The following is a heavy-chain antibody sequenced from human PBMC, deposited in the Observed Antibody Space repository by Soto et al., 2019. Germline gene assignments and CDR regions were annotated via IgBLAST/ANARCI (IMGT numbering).Heavy chain of an antibody. J-gene: IGHJ5*02. V-gene: IGHV1-69*13. Sequence: ASVKVSCKASGGTFSSYAISWVRQAPGQGLEWMGGIIPIFGTANYAQKFQGRVTITADESTSTAYMELSSLRSEDTAVYYCARDLGYQLLYNWFDPWGQGTLVTVS. CDR3: ARDLGYQLLYNWFDP. CDR2: IIPIFGTA. D-gene: IGHD2-2*02. CDR1: GGTFSSYA.